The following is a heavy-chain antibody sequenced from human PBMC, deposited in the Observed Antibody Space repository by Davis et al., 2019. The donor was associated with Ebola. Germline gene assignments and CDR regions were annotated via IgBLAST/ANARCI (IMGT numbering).Heavy chain of an antibody. D-gene: IGHD2-2*02. Sequence: GGSLRLSCAVYGGSFSGYYWSWIRQPPGKGLEWVSYISSSGSTIYYADSVKGRFTISRDNAKNSLYLQMNSLRAEDTAVYYCARVVPAAISGDWFDPWGQGTLVIVSS. CDR3: ARVVPAAISGDWFDP. J-gene: IGHJ5*02. CDR2: ISSSGSTI. V-gene: IGHV3-11*04. CDR1: GGSFSGYY.